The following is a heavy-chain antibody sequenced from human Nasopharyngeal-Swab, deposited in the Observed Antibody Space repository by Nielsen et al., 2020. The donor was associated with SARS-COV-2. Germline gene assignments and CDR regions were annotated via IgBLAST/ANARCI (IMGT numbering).Heavy chain of an antibody. CDR1: GGSTSSGDYY. V-gene: IGHV4-30-4*01. Sequence: CTVPGGSTSSGDYYWCSIRQRPGKGLAGIGYIYYSGSTYYNPSLKSRLTISVDTSKNQFSRKLNSVTAADTAVYYCASEPSRITICGVVRNAFDIWGQGTMVTVSS. CDR3: ASEPSRITICGVVRNAFDI. CDR2: IYYSGST. D-gene: IGHD3-3*01. J-gene: IGHJ3*02.